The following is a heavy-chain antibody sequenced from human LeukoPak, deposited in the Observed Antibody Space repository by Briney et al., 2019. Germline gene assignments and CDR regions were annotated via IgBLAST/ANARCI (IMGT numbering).Heavy chain of an antibody. CDR2: IKYDGGDK. Sequence: AGGSLRLSCAASGFTFSSYWMTWVRQAPGKGLEWVANIKYDGGDKDYVDSVKGRLTISRDNAKNSLYLQMNSLRAEDTAVYYCAKDIEPAGLFLDYWGQGTLVTVSS. J-gene: IGHJ4*02. CDR3: AKDIEPAGLFLDY. CDR1: GFTFSSYW. D-gene: IGHD6-13*01. V-gene: IGHV3-7*04.